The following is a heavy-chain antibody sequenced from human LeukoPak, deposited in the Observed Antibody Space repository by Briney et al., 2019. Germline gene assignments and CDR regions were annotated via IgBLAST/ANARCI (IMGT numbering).Heavy chain of an antibody. J-gene: IGHJ4*02. D-gene: IGHD4-23*01. CDR3: AREVWGGGGYYFDY. V-gene: IGHV7-4-1*02. Sequence: ASVKVSCKASGYTFTSYAMNWVRQAPGQGLEWMGWINPNTGNPTYAQGFTGRFVFSLDTSVSTAYLQISSLKAEDTAVYYCAREVWGGGGYYFDYWGQGTLVTVSS. CDR1: GYTFTSYA. CDR2: INPNTGNP.